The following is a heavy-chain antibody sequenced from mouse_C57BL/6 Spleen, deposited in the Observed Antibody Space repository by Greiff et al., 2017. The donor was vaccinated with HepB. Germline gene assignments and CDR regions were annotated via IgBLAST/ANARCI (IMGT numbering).Heavy chain of an antibody. D-gene: IGHD4-1*01. CDR3: TRQAGTYFDY. J-gene: IGHJ2*01. CDR2: IDPETGGT. CDR1: GYTFTDYE. V-gene: IGHV1-15*01. Sequence: QVRLQQSGAELVRPGASVTLSCKASGYTFTDYEMHWVKQTPVHGLEWIGAIDPETGGTAYNQKFKGKAILTADKSSSTAYMELRSLTSEDSAVYYCTRQAGTYFDYWGQGTTLTVSS.